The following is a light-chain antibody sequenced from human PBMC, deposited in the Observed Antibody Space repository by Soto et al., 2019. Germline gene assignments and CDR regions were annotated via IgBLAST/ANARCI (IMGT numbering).Light chain of an antibody. V-gene: IGKV1-5*01. CDR1: QSINNW. CDR2: DAS. J-gene: IGKJ4*01. CDR3: QQYKSYPLA. Sequence: DIQMTQSPSTLSASVGDRVTITCRASQSINNWLAWYQQKPGRAPRLLIYDASNLESGVPSRLSGSGSGTEFTLTISSLQPDDFATYYCQQYKSYPLAFGGGTKVEIK.